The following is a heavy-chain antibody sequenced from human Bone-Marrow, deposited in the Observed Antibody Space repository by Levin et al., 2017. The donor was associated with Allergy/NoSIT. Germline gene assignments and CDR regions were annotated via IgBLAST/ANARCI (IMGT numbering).Heavy chain of an antibody. D-gene: IGHD2-15*01. Sequence: KHGESLKISCEGSGYRFNSYWIAWVRQMPGKGLEWMGIIYPGDSDTRYSPSFQGQVTISADKSISTAYLQWSSLKASDSAMYYCARHGMNCRDGSCYRTYLDFWGQGTLVTVSS. CDR1: GYRFNSYW. V-gene: IGHV5-51*01. J-gene: IGHJ4*02. CDR3: ARHGMNCRDGSCYRTYLDF. CDR2: IYPGDSDT.